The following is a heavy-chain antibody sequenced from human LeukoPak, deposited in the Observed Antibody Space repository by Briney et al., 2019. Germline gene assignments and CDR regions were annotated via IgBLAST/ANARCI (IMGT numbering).Heavy chain of an antibody. D-gene: IGHD6-19*01. CDR1: GYTFTSYG. Sequence: ASVKVSCKACGYTFTSYGISWVRQAPGQGLEGMGWISAYNGNTNYAQKLQGRVTMTTATSTSTAYMELRSLRSDDTAVYYCARNEIAVAGMVTKSFDYWGKGTLVTVSS. CDR2: ISAYNGNT. V-gene: IGHV1-18*01. CDR3: ARNEIAVAGMVTKSFDY. J-gene: IGHJ4*02.